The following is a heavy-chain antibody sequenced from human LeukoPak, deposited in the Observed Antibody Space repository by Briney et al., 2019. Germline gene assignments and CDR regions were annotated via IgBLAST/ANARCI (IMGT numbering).Heavy chain of an antibody. D-gene: IGHD3-16*01. Sequence: SETLSLTCTVSGGSISSSSYYWGWIRQPPGKGLEWIGYIYYSGSTNYNPSLKSRVTISVDTSKNQFSLKLSSVTAADTAVYYCARTEIRSGWFDPWGQGTLVTVSS. J-gene: IGHJ5*02. CDR3: ARTEIRSGWFDP. CDR2: IYYSGST. V-gene: IGHV4-61*05. CDR1: GGSISSSSYY.